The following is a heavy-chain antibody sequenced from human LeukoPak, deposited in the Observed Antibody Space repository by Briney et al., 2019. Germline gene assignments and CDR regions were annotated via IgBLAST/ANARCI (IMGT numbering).Heavy chain of an antibody. CDR3: ARGSDFWSGYYRYNWFDP. CDR2: ISDDGTFT. CDR1: GFTFSRYA. J-gene: IGHJ5*02. D-gene: IGHD3-3*01. V-gene: IGHV3-30-3*01. Sequence: GGSLRLSCAASGFTFSRYAIHWVRQAPGKGLEWVAVISDDGTFTLYGDSVRGRFTISRDNAKNSLYLQMNSLRAEDTAVYYCARGSDFWSGYYRYNWFDPWGQGTLVTVSS.